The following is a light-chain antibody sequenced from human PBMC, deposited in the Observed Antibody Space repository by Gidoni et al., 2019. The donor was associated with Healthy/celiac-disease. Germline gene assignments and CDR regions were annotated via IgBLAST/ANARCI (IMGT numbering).Light chain of an antibody. CDR2: GNS. Sequence: QSVLTQPPSVSGAPGQRVTISCTGSSSNIGAGYDVHWYQQLPGTAPNLLIYGNSNRPSGVPDRFSGSKSGTSASLAITGLQAEDEADYYCQSYDSSPFWVFGGGTKLTVL. CDR1: SSNIGAGYD. J-gene: IGLJ3*02. CDR3: QSYDSSPFWV. V-gene: IGLV1-40*01.